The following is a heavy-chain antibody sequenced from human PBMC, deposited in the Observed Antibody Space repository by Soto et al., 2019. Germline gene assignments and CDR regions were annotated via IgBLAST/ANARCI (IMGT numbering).Heavy chain of an antibody. J-gene: IGHJ4*02. Sequence: QVQLVQSGAEVKKPGSSVKVSCKASGGTFSSYTISWVRQAPGQGLEWMGRIIPILGIANYAQKFQGRVTITADKYTSTPYMELSGLRSEETAVYYCAGDHGQGLYLGELTPLHYWGQGTLVTVSS. V-gene: IGHV1-69*08. CDR1: GGTFSSYT. D-gene: IGHD3-16*01. CDR3: AGDHGQGLYLGELTPLHY. CDR2: IIPILGIA.